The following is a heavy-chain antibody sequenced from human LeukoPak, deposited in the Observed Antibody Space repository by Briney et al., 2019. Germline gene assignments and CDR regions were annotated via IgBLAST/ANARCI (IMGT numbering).Heavy chain of an antibody. CDR1: GFDFSGFS. CDR3: ARAPLRYFDWLSYYFDY. CDR2: MEEYGSYI. Sequence: GGSLRLSCVVSGFDFSGFSMSWVRQAPGKGLEWVAIMEEYGSYIFYVDSVKGRFIISRDNARNSLYLQMNNLRAEDTAVYYCARAPLRYFDWLSYYFDYWGQGTLVTVSS. J-gene: IGHJ4*02. D-gene: IGHD3-9*01. V-gene: IGHV3-7*01.